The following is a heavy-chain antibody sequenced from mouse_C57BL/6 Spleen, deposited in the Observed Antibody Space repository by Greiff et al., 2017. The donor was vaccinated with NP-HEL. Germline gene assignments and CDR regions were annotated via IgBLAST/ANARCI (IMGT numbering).Heavy chain of an antibody. V-gene: IGHV1-80*01. Sequence: VQLQQSGAELVKPGASVKISCKASGYAFSSYWMNWVKQRPGKGLEWIGQIYPGDGDTNYNGKFKGKATLTADKSSSTAYMQLSSLTSEDSAVYFCARYPLITTVVEGGAMDYWGQGTSVTVSS. CDR1: GYAFSSYW. D-gene: IGHD1-1*01. J-gene: IGHJ4*01. CDR3: ARYPLITTVVEGGAMDY. CDR2: IYPGDGDT.